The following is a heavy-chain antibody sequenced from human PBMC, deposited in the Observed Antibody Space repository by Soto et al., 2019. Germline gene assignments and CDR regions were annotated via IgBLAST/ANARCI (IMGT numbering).Heavy chain of an antibody. CDR1: GFTFSSYA. V-gene: IGHV3-30-3*01. Sequence: QVQLVESGGGVVQPGRSLRLSCAASGFTFSSYAMHWVRQAPGKGLEWVAVISYDGSNKYYADSVKGRFTISRDNSKNTLYLQMNSLRTKHTAVYYCASTLDVWGQGNTVTVSS. J-gene: IGHJ6*02. CDR3: ASTLDV. CDR2: ISYDGSNK.